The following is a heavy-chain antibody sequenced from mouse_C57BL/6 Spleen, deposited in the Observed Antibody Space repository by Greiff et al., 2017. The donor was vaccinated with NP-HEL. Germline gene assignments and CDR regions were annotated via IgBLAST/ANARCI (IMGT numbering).Heavy chain of an antibody. CDR1: GYTFTSYW. V-gene: IGHV1-61*01. CDR2: IYPSDSET. D-gene: IGHD2-12*01. CDR3: ARYDYPYYFDY. J-gene: IGHJ2*01. Sequence: QVQLKQPGAELVRPGSSVKLSCKASGYTFTSYWMDWVKQRPGQGLEWIGNIYPSDSETHYNQKFKDKATLTVDKSSSTAYMQLSSLTSEDSAVYYCARYDYPYYFDYWGKGTTLTVSS.